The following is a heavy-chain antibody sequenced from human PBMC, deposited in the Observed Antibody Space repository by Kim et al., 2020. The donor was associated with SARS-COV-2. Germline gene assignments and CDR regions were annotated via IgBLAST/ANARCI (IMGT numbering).Heavy chain of an antibody. V-gene: IGHV4-34*01. CDR1: GGSFSGYY. J-gene: IGHJ4*02. D-gene: IGHD2-8*01. CDR3: ARGLFRRFRLNCTNGVCFGV. Sequence: SETLSLTCAVYGGSFSGYYWSWIRQPPGKGLEWIGEINHSGSTNYNPSLKSRVTISVDTSKNQFSLKLSSVTAADTAVYYCARGLFRRFRLNCTNGVCFGVWGQGTLVTVSS. CDR2: INHSGST.